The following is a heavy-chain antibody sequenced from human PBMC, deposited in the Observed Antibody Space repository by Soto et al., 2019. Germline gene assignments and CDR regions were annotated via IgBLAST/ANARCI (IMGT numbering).Heavy chain of an antibody. J-gene: IGHJ4*02. Sequence: EVQLVESGGGVVQPGGSLRLSCAASGFTFSSYAMHWFRQAPGKGLEYVSAISSNGGSTYYANSVKGRFTISRDNTKNTPYLQMASLRAEDMAVYYCSIDVRYSGYYYYLDYWGQGTLVTVSS. D-gene: IGHD5-12*01. CDR2: ISSNGGST. CDR1: GFTFSSYA. CDR3: SIDVRYSGYYYYLDY. V-gene: IGHV3-64*01.